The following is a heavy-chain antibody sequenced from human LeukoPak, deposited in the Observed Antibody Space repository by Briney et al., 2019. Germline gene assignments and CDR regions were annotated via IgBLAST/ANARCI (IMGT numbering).Heavy chain of an antibody. CDR2: INHSGST. Sequence: SETLSLTCAVYGGSFSGYYWSWIRQPPGKGLEWIGEINHSGSTNYNPSLKSRVTISVDTSKNQFSLKLSSVTAADTAVYYCARGFAVRGVISSMGYYYGMDVWGQGTTVTVSS. D-gene: IGHD3-10*01. CDR1: GGSFSGYY. V-gene: IGHV4-34*01. CDR3: ARGFAVRGVISSMGYYYGMDV. J-gene: IGHJ6*02.